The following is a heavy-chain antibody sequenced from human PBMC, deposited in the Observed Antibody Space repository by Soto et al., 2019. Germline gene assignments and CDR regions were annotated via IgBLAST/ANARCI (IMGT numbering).Heavy chain of an antibody. J-gene: IGHJ4*02. CDR1: GFSFGSYS. CDR2: ISTDSNII. D-gene: IGHD5-18*01. CDR3: ARDRFRGCSYGFEY. Sequence: EVQLVESGGGLVQPGGSLRLSCATSGFSFGSYSMNWVRQAPGRGLEWISYISTDSNIIDYADSVWGRFTVSRDNANHSMFLQINSLRDEESAVYYCARDRFRGCSYGFEYWGPGTLVTVSS. V-gene: IGHV3-48*02.